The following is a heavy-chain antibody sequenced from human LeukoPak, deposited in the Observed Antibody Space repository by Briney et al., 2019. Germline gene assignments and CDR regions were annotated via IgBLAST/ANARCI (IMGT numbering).Heavy chain of an antibody. V-gene: IGHV4-61*01. Sequence: SETLSLTCTVSGGSISSSSYYWGWIRQPPGKGLEWIGYIYYSGSTNYNPSLKSRVTISVDTSKNQFSLKLSSVTAADTAVYYCARENYYGSPYFDYWGQGTLVTVSS. CDR3: ARENYYGSPYFDY. D-gene: IGHD3-10*01. CDR2: IYYSGST. J-gene: IGHJ4*02. CDR1: GGSISSSSYY.